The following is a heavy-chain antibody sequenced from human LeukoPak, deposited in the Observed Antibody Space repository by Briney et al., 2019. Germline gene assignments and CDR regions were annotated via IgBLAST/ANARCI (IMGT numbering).Heavy chain of an antibody. CDR1: GGSFSGYY. Sequence: SETLSLTCAVYGGSFSGYYWSWIRQPPGKGLEWIGEINYSGSTNYNPSLKSRVTISVDTSKNHFSLKLTSVTAADTAVYYCARAYGPNSPLYWGQGTLVTVSS. CDR2: INYSGST. CDR3: ARAYGPNSPLY. D-gene: IGHD4-23*01. V-gene: IGHV4-34*01. J-gene: IGHJ4*02.